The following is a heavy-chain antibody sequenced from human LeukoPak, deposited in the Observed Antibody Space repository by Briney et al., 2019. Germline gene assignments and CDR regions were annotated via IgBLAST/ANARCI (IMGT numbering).Heavy chain of an antibody. CDR3: ARDRIQYSSSWYWFDP. V-gene: IGHV3-30-3*01. D-gene: IGHD6-13*01. Sequence: GGSLRLSWAASGFTFSSYAMHWVRQAPGKGLEWVAVISYDGSNKYYADSVKGRFTISRDNSKNTLYLQMNSLRAEDTAVYYCARDRIQYSSSWYWFDPWGQGTLVTVSS. CDR1: GFTFSSYA. J-gene: IGHJ5*02. CDR2: ISYDGSNK.